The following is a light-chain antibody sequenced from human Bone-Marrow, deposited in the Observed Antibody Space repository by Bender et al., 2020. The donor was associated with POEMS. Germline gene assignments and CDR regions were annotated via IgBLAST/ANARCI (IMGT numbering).Light chain of an antibody. CDR3: AVWDDSLNGWV. CDR1: SSNIGAHA. V-gene: IGLV1-44*01. Sequence: QSVLTQPPSASGTPGQRVTISCSGGSSNIGAHALNWYQHLPGTAPKLLIYSSYRRPTEVPDRFSGSRSGTSASLAISGLQSEDEADYYCAVWDDSLNGWVFGGGTKLTVL. CDR2: SSY. J-gene: IGLJ3*02.